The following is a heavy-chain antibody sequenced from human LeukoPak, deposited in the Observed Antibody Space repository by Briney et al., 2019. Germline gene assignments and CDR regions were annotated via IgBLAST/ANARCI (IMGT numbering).Heavy chain of an antibody. Sequence: SETLSLTCTVSGYSISNAYYWGWIRQPPGRGLEWIGYIYYRGDTDYNPSLKSRVSISVDTSKTHFSLKLTSVTAADTAVYYCARTGYCSSKYCDYYGMDVWGQGTTVIVSS. J-gene: IGHJ6*02. CDR1: GYSISNAYY. D-gene: IGHD6-13*01. V-gene: IGHV4-61*03. CDR3: ARTGYCSSKYCDYYGMDV. CDR2: IYYRGDT.